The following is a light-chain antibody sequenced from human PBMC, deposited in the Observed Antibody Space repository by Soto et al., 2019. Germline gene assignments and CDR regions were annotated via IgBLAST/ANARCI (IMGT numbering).Light chain of an antibody. CDR3: QQRSNLIFT. V-gene: IGKV3-11*01. CDR2: DAS. J-gene: IGKJ3*01. Sequence: EIVLTQSPATLSLSPGERATLSCRASQSVSSYLAWYQQKPGQAPRLLIYDASNRATGIPARFSGSGSGTDFTLTISSLEPEDFAVYYCQQRSNLIFTFDPGTKVDIK. CDR1: QSVSSY.